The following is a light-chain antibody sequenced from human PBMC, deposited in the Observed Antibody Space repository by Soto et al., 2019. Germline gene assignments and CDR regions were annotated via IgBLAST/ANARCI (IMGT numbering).Light chain of an antibody. CDR2: DVC. V-gene: IGLV2-14*01. CDR1: SSDVGGYNY. Sequence: QSVLTQPASVSGSPGQSITISCTGTSSDVGGYNYVSWYQQHPGKAPKPMIYDVCNRPSGVSNRFSGSKSGNTASLTISGLQAEDEADYYCSSYTSSSTVFGGGTKVTVL. J-gene: IGLJ2*01. CDR3: SSYTSSSTV.